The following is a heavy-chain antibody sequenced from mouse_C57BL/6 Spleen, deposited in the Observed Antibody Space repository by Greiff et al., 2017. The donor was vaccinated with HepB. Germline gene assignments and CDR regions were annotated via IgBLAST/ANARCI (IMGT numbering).Heavy chain of an antibody. J-gene: IGHJ4*01. D-gene: IGHD1-1*01. CDR3: ARSDYGSRYYYAMDY. CDR1: GYSFTDYN. Sequence: VQLQQSGPELVKPGASVKISCKASGYSFTDYNMNWVKQSNGKSLEWIGVINPNYGTTSYNQKFKGKATLTVDQSSSTAYMQLNSLTSEESAVYYCARSDYGSRYYYAMDYWGQGTSVTVSS. V-gene: IGHV1-39*01. CDR2: INPNYGTT.